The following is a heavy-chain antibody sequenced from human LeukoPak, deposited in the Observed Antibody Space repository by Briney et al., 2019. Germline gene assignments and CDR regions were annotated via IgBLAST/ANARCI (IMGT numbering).Heavy chain of an antibody. J-gene: IGHJ4*02. CDR3: AGGPQYTGSFLY. V-gene: IGHV3-48*03. CDR1: GFNVYSFE. Sequence: GGSLRLSCAAPGFNVYSFELTWVRQAPGLGRAVLSYISDSGGVIKYADSVKGRFIISRDSAENALYLQMNNLGADNTAVYFCAGGPQYTGSFLYWGQGTLVAVSS. D-gene: IGHD1-26*01. CDR2: ISDSGGVI.